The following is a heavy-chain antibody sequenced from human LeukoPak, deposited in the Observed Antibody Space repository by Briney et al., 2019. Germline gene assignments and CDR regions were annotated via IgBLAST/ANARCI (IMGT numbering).Heavy chain of an antibody. CDR1: GYTFTSYG. Sequence: ASVKVSCKASGYTFTSYGISWVRQAPGQGLEWMGWISAYNGNTNYAQKLQGRVTMTTDTSTSTAYMELRSLRSDDTAVYYCARRQMGYDRLGKCFDYWGQGTLVTVSS. D-gene: IGHD3-22*01. CDR3: ARRQMGYDRLGKCFDY. J-gene: IGHJ4*02. V-gene: IGHV1-18*01. CDR2: ISAYNGNT.